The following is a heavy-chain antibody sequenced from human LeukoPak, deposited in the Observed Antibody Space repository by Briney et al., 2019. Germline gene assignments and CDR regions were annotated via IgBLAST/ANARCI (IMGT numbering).Heavy chain of an antibody. CDR1: GGSISSYY. CDR2: IYTSGST. V-gene: IGHV4-4*07. Sequence: SETLSLTCTVSGGSISSYYWSWIRQPAGKGLEWIGRIYTSGSTNYNPSLKSRVTMSVDTSKNQFSLKLSSVTAADTAVYYCARGDYYDSSGYPSWYFDYWGQGTLVTVSS. D-gene: IGHD3-22*01. CDR3: ARGDYYDSSGYPSWYFDY. J-gene: IGHJ4*02.